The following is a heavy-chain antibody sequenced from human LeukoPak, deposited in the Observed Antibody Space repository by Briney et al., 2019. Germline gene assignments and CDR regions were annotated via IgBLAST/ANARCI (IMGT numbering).Heavy chain of an antibody. V-gene: IGHV3-30-3*01. CDR3: AREGGSPRNVGTFDY. Sequence: GGSLRLSCAASGFTFSTYTMHWVRQAPGKGLEWVAFMSYDGNNKYYADSVKGRFTISRDNSKNTLYLQMNSLRTDDTAVYYCAREGGSPRNVGTFDYWGQGTLVTVSS. CDR1: GFTFSTYT. J-gene: IGHJ4*02. D-gene: IGHD1-14*01. CDR2: MSYDGNNK.